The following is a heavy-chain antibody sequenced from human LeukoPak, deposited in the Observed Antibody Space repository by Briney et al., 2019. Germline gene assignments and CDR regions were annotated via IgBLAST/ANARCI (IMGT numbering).Heavy chain of an antibody. J-gene: IGHJ6*03. CDR2: IYYSGST. Sequence: SETLSLTCTVSGGSISSSSYYWGWIRQPPGKGLEWIGSIYYSGSTYYNPSLKSRVTISVDTPKNQFSLKLSSVTAADTAVYYCARGTSGYSYSYRYYYYYYMDVWGKGTTVTVSS. D-gene: IGHD5-18*01. CDR3: ARGTSGYSYSYRYYYYYYMDV. CDR1: GGSISSSSYY. V-gene: IGHV4-39*01.